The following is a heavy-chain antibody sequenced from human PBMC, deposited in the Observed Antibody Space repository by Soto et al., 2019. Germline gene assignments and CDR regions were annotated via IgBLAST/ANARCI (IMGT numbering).Heavy chain of an antibody. J-gene: IGHJ4*02. CDR1: GGTFSSYT. Sequence: ASVKVSCKASGGTFSSYTISWVRQAPGQGLEWMGWISTYNGNTNYAQKLQGRVIMTTDTSTSTAYMELKSLRSDDTAVYYCARDGYYFDSSGYYPDYWGQGTLVTVSS. CDR2: ISTYNGNT. D-gene: IGHD3-22*01. CDR3: ARDGYYFDSSGYYPDY. V-gene: IGHV1-18*01.